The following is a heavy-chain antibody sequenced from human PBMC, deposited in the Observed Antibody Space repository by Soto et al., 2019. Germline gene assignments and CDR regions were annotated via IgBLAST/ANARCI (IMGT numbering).Heavy chain of an antibody. CDR1: GYTFSTYW. Sequence: GESLKISCKGSGYTFSTYWIAWVRQMPGKGLEWMGIIYPGDSDTKYSPAFQGQVTISADKSINTAYLQWTSLEASDTAMYYCARKFAPEFFDSWGQGTLVTVS. D-gene: IGHD3-10*01. CDR3: ARKFAPEFFDS. CDR2: IYPGDSDT. J-gene: IGHJ4*02. V-gene: IGHV5-51*01.